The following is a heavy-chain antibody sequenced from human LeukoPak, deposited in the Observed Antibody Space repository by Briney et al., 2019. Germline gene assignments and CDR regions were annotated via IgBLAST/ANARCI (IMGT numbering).Heavy chain of an antibody. V-gene: IGHV4-59*01. D-gene: IGHD3-10*01. CDR1: GGSMNSYY. CDR2: MSYSGRS. CDR3: ARGFSVRGLMYYFDY. Sequence: SETLSLTCTVSGGSMNSYYWSWVRKTPEKGLEWIGYMSYSGRSDYGPSLKSRVTMSLDTSKNQFSLRMTSVTAADTGGYYCARGFSVRGLMYYFDYWGQGTLVTVSS. J-gene: IGHJ4*02.